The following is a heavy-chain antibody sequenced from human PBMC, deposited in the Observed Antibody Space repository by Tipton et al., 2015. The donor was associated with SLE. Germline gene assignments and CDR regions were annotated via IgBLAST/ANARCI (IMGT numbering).Heavy chain of an antibody. CDR3: TRDSPLRDHALNAFDI. V-gene: IGHV3-23*01. Sequence: SLRLSCVASGFSFRSYTMSWVRQAPGKGLEWVSDFSDGGSSTYYADSVKGRFTVSRDNTKNTLYLQMNSLRAEDTAVYYCTRDSPLRDHALNAFDIWGQGTMVTVSS. CDR2: FSDGGSST. J-gene: IGHJ3*02. D-gene: IGHD3-16*01. CDR1: GFSFRSYT.